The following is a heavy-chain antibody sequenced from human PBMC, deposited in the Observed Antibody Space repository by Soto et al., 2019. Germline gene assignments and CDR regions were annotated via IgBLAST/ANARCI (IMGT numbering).Heavy chain of an antibody. CDR1: CGSISSYY. J-gene: IGHJ6*03. V-gene: IGHV4-59*01. CDR2: IYYSGST. Sequence: PSETLSLTCTVSCGSISSYYWSWIRQPPGKGLEWIGYIYYSGSTNYNPSLKSRVTISVDTSKNQFSLKLSSVTAADTAVYYCARDCLDGSGRTNYYYMDVWGKGTTVTVSS. D-gene: IGHD3-10*01. CDR3: ARDCLDGSGRTNYYYMDV.